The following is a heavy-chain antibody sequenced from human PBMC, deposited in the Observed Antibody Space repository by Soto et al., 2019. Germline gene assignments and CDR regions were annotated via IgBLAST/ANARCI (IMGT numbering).Heavy chain of an antibody. J-gene: IGHJ4*02. V-gene: IGHV4-39*01. Sequence: SETLSLTCTVSGGSISSSSYYWSWIRQPPGKGLEWIGSIYYSGSTYYNPSLKSRVTISVDTSKNQFSLKLSSVTAADTAVYYCARQKRPIDYWGQGTLVTVSS. CDR3: ARQKRPIDY. CDR1: GGSISSSSYY. CDR2: IYYSGST.